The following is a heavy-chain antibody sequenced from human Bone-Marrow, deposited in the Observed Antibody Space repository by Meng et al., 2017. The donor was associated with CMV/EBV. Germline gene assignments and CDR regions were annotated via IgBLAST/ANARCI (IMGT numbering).Heavy chain of an antibody. J-gene: IGHJ4*02. CDR3: ARDTEIAVAGTLDY. Sequence: ASVKVSCKASGYTFTSYGISWVRQAPGQGLEWMGWISAYNGNTNYAQKLQGRVTMTTDTSTSTAYMELRSLRSDDTAVYYCARDTEIAVAGTLDYWGQGKLVTVSS. CDR2: ISAYNGNT. CDR1: GYTFTSYG. D-gene: IGHD6-19*01. V-gene: IGHV1-18*01.